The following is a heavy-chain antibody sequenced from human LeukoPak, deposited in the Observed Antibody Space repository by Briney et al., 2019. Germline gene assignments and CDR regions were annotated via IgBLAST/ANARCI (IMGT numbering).Heavy chain of an antibody. D-gene: IGHD5-18*01. J-gene: IGHJ4*02. CDR1: GDSVSSSTYY. CDR2: INYSGST. CDR3: ASGYSYDLFDY. V-gene: IGHV4-39*07. Sequence: SETLSLNCAVSGDSVSSSTYYWGWIRQPPGKGLEWIGSINYSGSTYYNPSLKSRVTISVDTSRNQLSLKLSSVTAADTAVYYCASGYSYDLFDYWGQGTLATVSS.